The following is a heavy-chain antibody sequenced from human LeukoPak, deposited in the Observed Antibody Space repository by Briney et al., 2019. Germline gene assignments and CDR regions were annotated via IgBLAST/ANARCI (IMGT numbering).Heavy chain of an antibody. D-gene: IGHD3-3*01. Sequence: GGSLRLSCAASGFTFSSYAMSWVRQAPGRGLEWVSPISGSGGSTYYADSVKGRFTISRDNSKNTLYLQMNSLRAEDTAVYYCARDFRFLEWLLMDVWGKGTTVTVSS. J-gene: IGHJ6*04. V-gene: IGHV3-23*01. CDR3: ARDFRFLEWLLMDV. CDR2: ISGSGGST. CDR1: GFTFSSYA.